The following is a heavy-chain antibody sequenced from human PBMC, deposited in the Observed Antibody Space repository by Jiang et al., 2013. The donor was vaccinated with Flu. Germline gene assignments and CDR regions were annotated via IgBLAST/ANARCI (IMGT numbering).Heavy chain of an antibody. J-gene: IGHJ4*02. Sequence: ASGYTFTSYYIHWVRQAPGQGLEWMGTINPSGGSSSYAQRFQGRVTLTRDTSTSTVYMELSSLRSEDTAVYYCARDFRMSGYSLYYFDYWGQGTLVTVSS. CDR1: GYTFTSYY. V-gene: IGHV1-46*01. CDR2: INPSGGSS. CDR3: ARDFRMSGYSLYYFDY. D-gene: IGHD3-3*01.